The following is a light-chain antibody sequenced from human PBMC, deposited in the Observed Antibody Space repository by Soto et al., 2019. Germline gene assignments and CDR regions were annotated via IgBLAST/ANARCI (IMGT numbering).Light chain of an antibody. CDR3: HHLNGYPIT. CDR1: QSISSY. J-gene: IGKJ5*01. CDR2: AAS. V-gene: IGKV1-39*01. Sequence: IQMTQSPSSLSASLGYIVTVTFREIQSISSYLNWYHQKPGKAPKLLIYAASSLQSGVPSRFSGSVSGTDFTLTISSLQPEDFATYYCHHLNGYPITFGQGTRLEIK.